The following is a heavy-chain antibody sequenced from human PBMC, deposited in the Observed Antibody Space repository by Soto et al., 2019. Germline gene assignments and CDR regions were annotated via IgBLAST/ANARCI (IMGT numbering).Heavy chain of an antibody. Sequence: VSLRLSCTASGFTFSNYAMSWVRQAPGRGLEWVSSISGGGGSTYYADSVKGRFTIFRDSSKNTLYLQVNSLRAEDTALYYCATTVTRLIAFDVWGQGTMVTVSS. CDR3: ATTVTRLIAFDV. D-gene: IGHD4-17*01. CDR1: GFTFSNYA. V-gene: IGHV3-23*01. CDR2: ISGGGGST. J-gene: IGHJ3*01.